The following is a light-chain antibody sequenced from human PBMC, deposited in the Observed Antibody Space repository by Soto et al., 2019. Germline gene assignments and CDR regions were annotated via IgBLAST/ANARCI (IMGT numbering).Light chain of an antibody. J-gene: IGKJ1*01. V-gene: IGKV3-20*01. Sequence: ENALTQSPGTLSLSPGESATLSCRASQIVYNGYLAWYQQKPGQPPRLLIFRASTRASGVPDRFSGSESVTDFTLTINGLQSEDVAVYYCWQYVSSPRSFGDGSRVEIK. CDR3: WQYVSSPRS. CDR1: QIVYNGY. CDR2: RAS.